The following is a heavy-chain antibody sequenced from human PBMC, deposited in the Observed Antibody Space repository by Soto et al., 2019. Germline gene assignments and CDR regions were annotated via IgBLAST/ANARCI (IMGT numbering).Heavy chain of an antibody. CDR3: ARDFGGP. CDR2: IKEDGSEK. V-gene: IGHV3-7*05. J-gene: IGHJ5*02. D-gene: IGHD1-26*01. Sequence: EVQLVESGGGLVQPGGSLRLSCTASGFTFSSYWMNWVRQAPGKGLEWVGNIKEDGSEKFYVDSVKGRFTISRDNAKNSLYLDMNSLRVEDTAIYFCARDFGGPWGQGTLVTVFS. CDR1: GFTFSSYW.